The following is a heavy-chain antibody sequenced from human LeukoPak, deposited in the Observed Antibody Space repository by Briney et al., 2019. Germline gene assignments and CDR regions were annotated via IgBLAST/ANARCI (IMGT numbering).Heavy chain of an antibody. D-gene: IGHD3-22*01. CDR2: IWYDGSNK. Sequence: SGRSLRLSCAASGFTFSSYGMHWVRQAPGKGLEWVAVIWYDGSNKYYADSVKGRFTMSRDNPKNTLYLQMNSLRAEDTAVYYCARENYYDSSGNFDYWGQGTLVTVSS. J-gene: IGHJ4*02. CDR3: ARENYYDSSGNFDY. V-gene: IGHV3-33*01. CDR1: GFTFSSYG.